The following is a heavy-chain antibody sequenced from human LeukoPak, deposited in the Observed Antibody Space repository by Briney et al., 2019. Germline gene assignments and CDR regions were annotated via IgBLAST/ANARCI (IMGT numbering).Heavy chain of an antibody. V-gene: IGHV1-69*04. Sequence: GASVKVSCKASGGTFSSYAISWVRQAPGQGLEWMGRIIPILGIANYAQKFQGRVTITADKSTSTAYMEPSSLRSEDTAVYYCARGIYYYDSSGFFSVYGMDVWGQGTTVTVSS. CDR3: ARGIYYYDSSGFFSVYGMDV. CDR1: GGTFSSYA. D-gene: IGHD3-22*01. J-gene: IGHJ6*02. CDR2: IIPILGIA.